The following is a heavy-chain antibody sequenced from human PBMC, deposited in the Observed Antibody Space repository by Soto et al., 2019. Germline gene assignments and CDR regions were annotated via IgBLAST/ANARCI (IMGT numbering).Heavy chain of an antibody. CDR3: ARDMTRTVVPYFDF. CDR2: IIPISGAA. Sequence: QVQLVQSGAEVKKPGSSVKVSCKASGGTFSNYVVNWVRQAPGQGLEWMGRIIPISGAANYAQKFQGRVTITADKSTSTSYMELSRLRSEDTAVYYCARDMTRTVVPYFDFWGQGTVVTVSS. D-gene: IGHD1-7*01. J-gene: IGHJ4*02. V-gene: IGHV1-69*06. CDR1: GGTFSNYV.